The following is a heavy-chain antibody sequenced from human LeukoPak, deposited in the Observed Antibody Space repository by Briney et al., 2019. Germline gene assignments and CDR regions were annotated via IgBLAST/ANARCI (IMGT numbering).Heavy chain of an antibody. CDR3: ARGPNSNWSGLDF. Sequence: GGFLRLSCTASGFSFSGHWMHWARQLPGKGLVWVSRISPTGSTTSYADSVKGRFTVSRDDAKNTLYLQVNNLRAEDTAVYYCARGPNSNWSGLDFWGQGTLLTVSS. J-gene: IGHJ4*02. D-gene: IGHD6-6*01. CDR1: GFSFSGHW. CDR2: ISPTGSTT. V-gene: IGHV3-74*01.